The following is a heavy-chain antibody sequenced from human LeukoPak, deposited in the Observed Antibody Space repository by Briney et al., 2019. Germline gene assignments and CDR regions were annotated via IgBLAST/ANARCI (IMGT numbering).Heavy chain of an antibody. Sequence: PGGSLRPSCAASGFTFSSYAMSWVRQAPGKGLEWVAVIWYDGSNKYYADSVKGRFTISRDNSKNTLYLQMNSLRAEDTAVYYCARDNGDSGYDFDYWGQGTLVTVSS. J-gene: IGHJ4*02. CDR2: IWYDGSNK. CDR1: GFTFSSYA. D-gene: IGHD5-12*01. CDR3: ARDNGDSGYDFDY. V-gene: IGHV3-33*08.